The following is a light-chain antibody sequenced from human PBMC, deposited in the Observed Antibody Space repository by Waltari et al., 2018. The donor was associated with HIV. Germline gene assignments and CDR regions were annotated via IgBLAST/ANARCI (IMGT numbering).Light chain of an antibody. CDR1: RSSIGSNT. J-gene: IGLJ7*01. CDR2: SED. Sequence: QSVLTQPPSASWTPGRRVTISCSGTRSSIGSNTVSWYQHLPGMAPRLLICSEDQRPSGVPERFSGSKSGASASLAISWLHSEDEGDYYCASWDDRVNGAVFGGGTQLTVL. CDR3: ASWDDRVNGAV. V-gene: IGLV1-44*01.